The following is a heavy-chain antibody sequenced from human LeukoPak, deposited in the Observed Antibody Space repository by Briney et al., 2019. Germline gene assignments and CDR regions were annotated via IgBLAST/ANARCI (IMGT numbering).Heavy chain of an antibody. V-gene: IGHV3-15*01. CDR1: GFTFSNAW. Sequence: PGGSLRLSCAASGFTFSNAWMSWVRQAPGKGLEWVGRIKSKTDGGTTDYAAPVKGRFTISRDDSKNTLYLQMNSLKTEDTAVYYCTTYRYCSGGSCRSDYWGQGTLVTVSS. D-gene: IGHD2-15*01. CDR3: TTYRYCSGGSCRSDY. J-gene: IGHJ4*02. CDR2: IKSKTDGGTT.